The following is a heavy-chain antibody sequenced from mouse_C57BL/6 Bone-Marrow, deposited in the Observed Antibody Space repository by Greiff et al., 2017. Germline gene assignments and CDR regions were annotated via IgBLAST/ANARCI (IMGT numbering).Heavy chain of an antibody. V-gene: IGHV1-53*01. Sequence: QVQLQQPGTELVKPGASVKLSCKASGYTFTSYWMHWVKQRPGQGLEWIGNIKPSNGGTNDNEKVKSKATLTVDKSSSTAYMQLSSLTSEGSAVYYCASENDGCYVTFLFAYWGQGTLVTVSA. CDR3: ASENDGCYVTFLFAY. CDR2: IKPSNGGT. CDR1: GYTFTSYW. J-gene: IGHJ3*01. D-gene: IGHD2-3*01.